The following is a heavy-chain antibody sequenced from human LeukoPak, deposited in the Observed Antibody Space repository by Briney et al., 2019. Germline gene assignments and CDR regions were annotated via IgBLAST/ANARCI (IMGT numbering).Heavy chain of an antibody. CDR1: GGTFSSYA. CDR3: ARSSYSSSWFTDYFDY. J-gene: IGHJ4*02. V-gene: IGHV1-69*13. CDR2: IIPIFGTA. Sequence: ASVKVSCKASGGTFSSYAISRVRQAPGQGLEWMGGIIPIFGTANYAQKFQGRVTITADESTSTAYMELSSLRSEDTAVYYCARSSYSSSWFTDYFDYWGQGTLVTVSS. D-gene: IGHD6-13*01.